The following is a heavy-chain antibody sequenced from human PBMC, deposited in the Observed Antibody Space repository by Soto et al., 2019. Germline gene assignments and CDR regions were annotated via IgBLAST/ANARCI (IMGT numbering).Heavy chain of an antibody. V-gene: IGHV4-30-2*01. CDR1: GGSITSGGFS. D-gene: IGHD3-22*01. CDR2: IYRRGNM. CDR3: ARVVDGDGPEGYSFYFDY. J-gene: IGHJ4*02. Sequence: TLSLTCAVSGGSITSGGFSWIWIRQPPGKGLEWIGYIYRRGNMFYNPSLQSRVIMSVDRSKNQFSLNLSSVTAADTAVYYCARVVDGDGPEGYSFYFDYWGQGALVTVYS.